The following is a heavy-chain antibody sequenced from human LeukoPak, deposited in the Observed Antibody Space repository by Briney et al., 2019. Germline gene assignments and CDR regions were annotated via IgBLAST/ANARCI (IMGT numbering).Heavy chain of an antibody. Sequence: QSSETLSLTCTVSGGSIRSNYYWAWIRQPPGGGLEWLGTIHYRGSTFYKPPLKSRLTVSADTSRNQFYMKLSSVTAADTAVYYCARASGVLPSFEWANWFDTWGQGSLVTVSS. V-gene: IGHV4-39*01. CDR1: GGSIRSNYY. CDR3: ARASGVLPSFEWANWFDT. CDR2: IHYRGST. D-gene: IGHD3-9*01. J-gene: IGHJ5*02.